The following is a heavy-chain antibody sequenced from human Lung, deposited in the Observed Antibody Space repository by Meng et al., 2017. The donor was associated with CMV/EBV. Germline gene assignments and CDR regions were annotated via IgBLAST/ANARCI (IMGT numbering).Heavy chain of an antibody. J-gene: IGHJ6*02. D-gene: IGHD2-2*01. CDR2: INHSGST. Sequence: GSLRLXCAVYGGSFSGYYWSWIRQPPGKGLEWVGEINHSGSTNYNPSLKSRVTISVDTSKNQFSLKLSSVTAADTAVYYCARARVVPAYYYGMDVWGQGTXV. CDR3: ARARVVPAYYYGMDV. CDR1: GGSFSGYY. V-gene: IGHV4-34*01.